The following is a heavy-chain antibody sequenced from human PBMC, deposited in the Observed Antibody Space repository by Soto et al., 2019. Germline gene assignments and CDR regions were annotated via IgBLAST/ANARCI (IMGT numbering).Heavy chain of an antibody. CDR1: EFTFSSYW. CDR2: INEHGSHT. J-gene: IGHJ4*02. Sequence: EVQLEESGGGLVQPGGSLRVSCTASEFTFSSYWMHWVRQAPGKGLVWVSRINEHGSHTDYADSVKGRFTISRDNAKNTLFLQMNSLRAEDTAFYHCSRGSGGWPGVDYWGPGTLVTVSS. V-gene: IGHV3-74*01. D-gene: IGHD6-19*01. CDR3: SRGSGGWPGVDY.